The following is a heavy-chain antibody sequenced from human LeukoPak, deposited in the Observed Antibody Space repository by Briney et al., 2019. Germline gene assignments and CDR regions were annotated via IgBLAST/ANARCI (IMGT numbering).Heavy chain of an antibody. CDR3: ASELEYNWFDP. Sequence: EASVTVSFTASGGTFSIYAISWVRQAPGQGMGWMGWINPSSGGTNYAQKFQGRVTITRDTSISTAYMELSRLRSDDTAVYYCASELEYNWFDPWGQGTLVTVSS. CDR2: INPSSGGT. V-gene: IGHV1-2*02. J-gene: IGHJ5*02. CDR1: GGTFSIYA. D-gene: IGHD1-1*01.